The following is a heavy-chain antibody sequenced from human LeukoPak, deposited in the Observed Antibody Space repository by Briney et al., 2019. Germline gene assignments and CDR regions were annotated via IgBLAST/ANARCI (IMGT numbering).Heavy chain of an antibody. V-gene: IGHV4-61*02. Sequence: PSQSLSLTCTVSGDSISSGDYYWSWIRQPAGKGLEWIGRISSSGSTNYNPSLKSRVTISVDTSKNQFSLKLSSVTAADTAVYYCARTYSSGWYRYFDYWGQGILVTASS. D-gene: IGHD6-19*01. CDR1: GDSISSGDYY. CDR2: ISSSGST. J-gene: IGHJ4*02. CDR3: ARTYSSGWYRYFDY.